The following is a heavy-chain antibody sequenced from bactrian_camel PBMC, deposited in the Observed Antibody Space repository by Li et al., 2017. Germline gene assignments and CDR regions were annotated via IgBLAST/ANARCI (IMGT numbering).Heavy chain of an antibody. CDR2: LDSMGRI. J-gene: IGHJ7*01. V-gene: IGHV3S56*01. CDR1: APTYSIYC. D-gene: IGHD2*01. Sequence: HVQLVESGGDPVLAGGSLRLSCAASAPTYSIYCMGWFRQAPGKEREGVAALDSMGRISYSDAVKGRFTISKGDDENILTLYLQMNNLQVNDSGVYQCAAVRGYYADYVREHGYMDHWGKGTQVTVS.